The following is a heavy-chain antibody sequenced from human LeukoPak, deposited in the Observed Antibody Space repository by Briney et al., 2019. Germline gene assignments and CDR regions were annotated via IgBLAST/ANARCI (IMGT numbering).Heavy chain of an antibody. V-gene: IGHV5-51*01. Sequence: GESLKISCKGSGYSFTSYWIGWVRQMPGKGLEWMGSIYPGDSDTRYSPSFQGQVTISADKSISTAYLQWSSLKASDTAMYYCARHLGSSSRHYYYDMDVWGKGTTVTVSS. D-gene: IGHD6-6*01. J-gene: IGHJ6*03. CDR3: ARHLGSSSRHYYYDMDV. CDR1: GYSFTSYW. CDR2: IYPGDSDT.